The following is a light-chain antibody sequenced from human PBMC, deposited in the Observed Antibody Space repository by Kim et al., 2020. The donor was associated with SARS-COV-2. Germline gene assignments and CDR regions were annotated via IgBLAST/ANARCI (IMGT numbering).Light chain of an antibody. V-gene: IGKV1-39*01. Sequence: DIQMTQSPSSLSASVGDRVTITCRASQNINSYLNWYQQKPGKAPKVLIYAASSLQSGVPSRFSGSGSATDFTLTITSLQPEDFATYYCQQSYSIPLTFGGGTKLEI. CDR1: QNINSY. CDR2: AAS. J-gene: IGKJ4*01. CDR3: QQSYSIPLT.